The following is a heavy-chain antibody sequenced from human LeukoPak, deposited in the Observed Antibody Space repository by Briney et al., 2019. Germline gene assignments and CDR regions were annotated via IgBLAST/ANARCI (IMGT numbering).Heavy chain of an antibody. Sequence: SETPSLTCAVYGGSFSSYYWGWIRQPPGKGLEWIGSIYYSGSTYYNPSLKSRVTISVDTSKNQFSLKLSSVTAADTAVYYCARIIAAAGTRWFDPWGQGTLVTVSS. CDR2: IYYSGST. CDR1: GGSFSSYY. V-gene: IGHV4-39*01. D-gene: IGHD6-13*01. CDR3: ARIIAAAGTRWFDP. J-gene: IGHJ5*02.